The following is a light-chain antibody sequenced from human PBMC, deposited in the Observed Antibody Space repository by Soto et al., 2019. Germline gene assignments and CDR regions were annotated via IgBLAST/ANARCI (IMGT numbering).Light chain of an antibody. J-gene: IGKJ1*01. CDR2: DAS. CDR1: QGVSSY. V-gene: IGKV1-6*01. Sequence: ALQLTQSPSSLSASVGDRFTITCRASQGVSSYLAWYQQKLAKAPKLLIYDASTLQSGVPSTFSGSGSGTDFTLTISSLQPEDFATYYCLQDYNYPRTCGQGTKVDIK. CDR3: LQDYNYPRT.